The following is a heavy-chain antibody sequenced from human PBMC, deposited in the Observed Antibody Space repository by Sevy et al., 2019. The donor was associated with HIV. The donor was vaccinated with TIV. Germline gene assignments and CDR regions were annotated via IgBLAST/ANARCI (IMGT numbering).Heavy chain of an antibody. D-gene: IGHD6-19*01. V-gene: IGHV4-30-2*01. CDR3: ARGEGSSGWFTSSYYYYGMDV. Sequence: SETLSLTCAVSGGSISSGGYSWSWIRQPPGKGLEWIGYIYDSGSTYYNTSLKSRVTISVDRSKNQFSLKLNSVTAEDTAVYYCARGEGSSGWFTSSYYYYGMDVWGQGTTVTVSS. CDR2: IYDSGST. J-gene: IGHJ6*02. CDR1: GGSISSGGYS.